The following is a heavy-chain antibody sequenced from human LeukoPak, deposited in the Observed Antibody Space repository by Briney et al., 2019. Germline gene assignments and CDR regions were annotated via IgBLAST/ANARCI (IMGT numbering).Heavy chain of an antibody. Sequence: ASVKVSCKASGYAFSGYYMHWVRQAPGQGLEWMGWINPNSGGTNYAQKFQGRVAMTRDTSISTAYMELRRLRSDDTAVYYCARGLASGYPPIPFDYWGQGTLVTVSS. D-gene: IGHD3-3*01. CDR1: GYAFSGYY. J-gene: IGHJ4*02. V-gene: IGHV1-2*02. CDR3: ARGLASGYPPIPFDY. CDR2: INPNSGGT.